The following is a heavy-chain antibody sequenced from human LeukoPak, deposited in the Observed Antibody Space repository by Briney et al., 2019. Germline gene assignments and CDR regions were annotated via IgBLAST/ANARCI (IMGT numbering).Heavy chain of an antibody. D-gene: IGHD5-18*01. V-gene: IGHV3-30-3*01. CDR1: RFTFTGFA. J-gene: IGHJ6*02. CDR2: ISWDGSNK. Sequence: GGSLRLSCVASRFTFTGFAMHWVRQAPGKGLEWVAVISWDGSNKYYADSVKGRFTISRDNSKNTLYLQMNSLRAEDTAVYYCARVLDTAMVYYGMDVWGQGTTVTVSS. CDR3: ARVLDTAMVYYGMDV.